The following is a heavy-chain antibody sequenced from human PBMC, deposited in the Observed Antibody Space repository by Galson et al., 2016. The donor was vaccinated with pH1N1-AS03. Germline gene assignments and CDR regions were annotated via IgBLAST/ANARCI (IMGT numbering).Heavy chain of an antibody. J-gene: IGHJ5*01. Sequence: SETLSLTCTVSGDSIRSSYWTWIRQSPGKGLAWIGYIYYTGSTNYNPSLKSRVTISVDTSKNQFSLKLNSVTAADTAVYFCAREPGYPSNSWFDSWGQGSLVTVSS. CDR1: GDSIRSSY. V-gene: IGHV4-59*01. CDR3: AREPGYPSNSWFDS. D-gene: IGHD3-16*01. CDR2: IYYTGST.